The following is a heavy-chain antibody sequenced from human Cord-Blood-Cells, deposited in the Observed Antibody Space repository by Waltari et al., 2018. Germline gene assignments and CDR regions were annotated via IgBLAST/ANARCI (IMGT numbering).Heavy chain of an antibody. CDR1: GFTFGDYA. Sequence: EVQLVESGGGLVQPGRSLRLSCTASGFTFGDYAMSWFRQAPGKGLEWVGFIRSKAYGVTTEYAASVKGRFTISSDDSKGIAYLQMNSLTTEDTAVYYCTRDREADYDILTGYYYYYYYMDVWGKGTTVTVSS. CDR2: IRSKAYGVTT. CDR3: TRDREADYDILTGYYYYYYYMDV. D-gene: IGHD3-9*01. V-gene: IGHV3-49*03. J-gene: IGHJ6*03.